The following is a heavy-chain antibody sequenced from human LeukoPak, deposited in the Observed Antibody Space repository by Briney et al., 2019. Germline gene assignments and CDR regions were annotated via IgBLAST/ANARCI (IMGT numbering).Heavy chain of an antibody. CDR3: ASYSTVVKDSDAFDI. J-gene: IGHJ3*02. Sequence: GASVKVSCKASGHTFTSYDINWVRQATGQGLEWMGWMNPNSGNTGYAQKFQGRVTMTRNTSISTAYMELSSLRSEDTAVYYCASYSTVVKDSDAFDIWGQGTMVTVSS. V-gene: IGHV1-8*01. D-gene: IGHD4-23*01. CDR1: GHTFTSYD. CDR2: MNPNSGNT.